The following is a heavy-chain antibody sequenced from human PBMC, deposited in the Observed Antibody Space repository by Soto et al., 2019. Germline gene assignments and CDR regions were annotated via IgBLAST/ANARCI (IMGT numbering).Heavy chain of an antibody. Sequence: LRLSCAASGFTFDDYTMHWVRQAPGTGLEWVSLISWDGGSTYYADSVKGRCTISRDNSKNSLYLQMNSLRTEDTALYYCAKDIRDGVVAAPRDYYYGMDVWGQGTTVTVSS. D-gene: IGHD2-15*01. CDR2: ISWDGGST. CDR3: AKDIRDGVVAAPRDYYYGMDV. J-gene: IGHJ6*02. V-gene: IGHV3-43*01. CDR1: GFTFDDYT.